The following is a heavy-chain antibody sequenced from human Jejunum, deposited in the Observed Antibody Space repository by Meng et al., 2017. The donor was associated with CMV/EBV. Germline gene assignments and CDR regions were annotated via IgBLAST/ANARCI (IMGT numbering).Heavy chain of an antibody. CDR3: ARMGYCSSTSCSDIPEYFQH. Sequence: YYMHWVRQAPGEGLEWMGWINPNSGGTNYAQKFQGRVTMTRDTSISTAYMELSRLRSDDTAVYYCARMGYCSSTSCSDIPEYFQHWGQGTLGTVSS. CDR2: INPNSGGT. CDR1: YY. D-gene: IGHD2-2*01. J-gene: IGHJ1*01. V-gene: IGHV1-2*02.